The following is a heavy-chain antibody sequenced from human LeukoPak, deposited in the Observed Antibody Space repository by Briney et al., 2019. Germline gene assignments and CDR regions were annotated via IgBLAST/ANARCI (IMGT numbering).Heavy chain of an antibody. V-gene: IGHV7-4-1*02. CDR3: ARLNLEHRKDYYYYYMDV. D-gene: IGHD1-7*01. Sequence: GASVKVSCKASGYTFTSYAMNWVRQAPGQGLEWMGWINTNTGNPTYAQGFTGRFVFSLDTSVSTAYLQISSLKAEDTAVYYCARLNLEHRKDYYYYYMDVWGKGTTVTVSS. J-gene: IGHJ6*03. CDR2: INTNTGNP. CDR1: GYTFTSYA.